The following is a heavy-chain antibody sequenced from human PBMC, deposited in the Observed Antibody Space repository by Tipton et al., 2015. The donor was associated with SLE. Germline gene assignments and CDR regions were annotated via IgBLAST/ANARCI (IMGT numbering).Heavy chain of an antibody. J-gene: IGHJ4*02. Sequence: TLSLTCAVYGGTSRDYFWSWIRQPPGKGLEWIGEVSHRGTTNYNPSLDSRVTISLDRFNNQFTLKMTSVTAADTAVYYCARAHSILYYYLIYWGQGTLVTVSS. D-gene: IGHD3-3*02. V-gene: IGHV4-34*01. CDR3: ARAHSILYYYLIY. CDR2: VSHRGTT. CDR1: GGTSRDYF.